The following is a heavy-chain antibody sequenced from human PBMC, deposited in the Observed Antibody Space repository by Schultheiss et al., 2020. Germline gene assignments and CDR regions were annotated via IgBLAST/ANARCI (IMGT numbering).Heavy chain of an antibody. CDR3: ARDWNVGATTTTPSDY. J-gene: IGHJ4*02. V-gene: IGHV3-30*03. CDR2: ISYDGSNK. CDR1: GFTFSNAW. D-gene: IGHD1-26*01. Sequence: GGSLRLSCAASGFTFSNAWMSWVRQAPGKGLEWVAVISYDGSNKYYADSVKGRFTISRDNSKNTLYLQMNSLRAEDTAVYYCARDWNVGATTTTPSDYWGQGTLVTVSS.